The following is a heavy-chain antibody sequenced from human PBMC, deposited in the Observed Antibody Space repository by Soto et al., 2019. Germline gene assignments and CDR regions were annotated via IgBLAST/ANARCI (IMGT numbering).Heavy chain of an antibody. CDR2: IIPIFGTA. Sequence: ASVKVSWKASGGTFSSYAISWVRQAPGQGLEWMGGIIPIFGTANYAQKFQGRVTITADESTSTAYMELSSLRSEDTAVYYCARALGYCSGGSCYPADYYYYGMDVWGQGTTVTVSS. CDR1: GGTFSSYA. J-gene: IGHJ6*02. V-gene: IGHV1-69*13. CDR3: ARALGYCSGGSCYPADYYYYGMDV. D-gene: IGHD2-15*01.